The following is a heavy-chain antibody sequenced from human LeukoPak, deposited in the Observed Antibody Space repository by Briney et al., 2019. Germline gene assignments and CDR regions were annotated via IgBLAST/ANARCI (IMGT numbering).Heavy chain of an antibody. CDR1: GYTFTSYG. CDR3: ARSCSSTSCYEGGLGY. D-gene: IGHD2-2*01. V-gene: IGHV1-18*01. CDR2: ISAYNGNT. J-gene: IGHJ4*02. Sequence: ASVKVSCKASGYTFTSYGISWVRQAPGQGREWMGWISAYNGNTNYAQKLQGRVTMTTDTSTSTAYMELRSLRSDDTAVYYCARSCSSTSCYEGGLGYWGQGPLVTVSS.